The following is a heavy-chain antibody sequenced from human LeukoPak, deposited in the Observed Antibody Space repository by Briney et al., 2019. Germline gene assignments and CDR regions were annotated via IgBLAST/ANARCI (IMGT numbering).Heavy chain of an antibody. CDR3: AKDGLYCTGGSCYNHLNS. CDR2: LLYDGNNE. J-gene: IGHJ4*02. Sequence: GGSLRLSCAASGFFFSNSGMHWVRQAPGKRLEWVAILLYDGNNEYYADSVKGRFTASRDNSANTLYLQMNSLRCEDTAVYYCAKDGLYCTGGSCYNHLNSWGQGTLVIVSS. V-gene: IGHV3-30*02. D-gene: IGHD2-15*01. CDR1: GFFFSNSG.